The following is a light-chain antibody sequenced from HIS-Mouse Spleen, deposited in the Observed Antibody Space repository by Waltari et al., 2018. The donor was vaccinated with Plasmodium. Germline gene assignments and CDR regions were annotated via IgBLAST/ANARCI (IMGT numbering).Light chain of an antibody. CDR2: QDR. J-gene: IGLJ3*02. V-gene: IGLV3-1*01. CDR3: QAWDSSTAV. Sequence: SYELTQPPSVSVSPGQTASITCSGAKLGDKYACWYQKKPGQSPVLVIYQDRKRPSGIPERFSGSNSGNTATLTISGTQAMDEADYYCQAWDSSTAVFGGGTKLTVL. CDR1: KLGDKY.